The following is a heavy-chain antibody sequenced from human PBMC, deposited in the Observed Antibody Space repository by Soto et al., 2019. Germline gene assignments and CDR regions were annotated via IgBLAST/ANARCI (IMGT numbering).Heavy chain of an antibody. CDR3: ARVDTAMVTDWFDP. V-gene: IGHV1-2*02. CDR2: INPNSGGT. D-gene: IGHD5-18*01. J-gene: IGHJ5*02. Sequence: GASVKVSCKASGYTFTGYYMHWVRQAPGQGLEWMGWINPNSGGTNYAQKFQGRVTMTRDTSISTAYMELSRLRSDDTAVYYCARVDTAMVTDWFDPWGQGTPVTVSS. CDR1: GYTFTGYY.